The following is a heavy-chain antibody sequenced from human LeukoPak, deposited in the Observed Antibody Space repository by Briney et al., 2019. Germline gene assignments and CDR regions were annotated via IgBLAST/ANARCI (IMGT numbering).Heavy chain of an antibody. D-gene: IGHD1-26*01. CDR1: GGSIRTDGSY. Sequence: SETLSLTCAVSGGSIRTDGSYWAWIRQPPGKGLEWIGSIYIDGITHYNSSLQSRVTLSIDTSKKHFSLRLTSVTAADTAVFYCARLFTRAWEYRHGMDVWGQGTAVTVSS. V-gene: IGHV4-39*02. J-gene: IGHJ6*02. CDR2: IYIDGIT. CDR3: ARLFTRAWEYRHGMDV.